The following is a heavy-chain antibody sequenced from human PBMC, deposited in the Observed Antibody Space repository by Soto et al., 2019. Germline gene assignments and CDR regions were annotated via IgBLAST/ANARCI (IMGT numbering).Heavy chain of an antibody. D-gene: IGHD6-19*01. J-gene: IGHJ6*02. Sequence: GASVKVSCKASGYTFTSYAMHWVRQAPGQRLEWMGWINAGNGNTKYSQKFRGRVTITRDTSASTAYMELSSLRSEDTAVYYCAREPPQWLVDGMDVWGQGTTVTVSS. CDR2: INAGNGNT. V-gene: IGHV1-3*01. CDR1: GYTFTSYA. CDR3: AREPPQWLVDGMDV.